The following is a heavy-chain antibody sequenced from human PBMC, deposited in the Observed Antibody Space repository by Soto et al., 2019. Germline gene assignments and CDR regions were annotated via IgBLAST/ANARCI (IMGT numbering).Heavy chain of an antibody. CDR1: GGSVSSGSYY. CDR3: ARVGPDYGGNSSDY. D-gene: IGHD4-17*01. V-gene: IGHV4-61*01. J-gene: IGHJ4*02. CDR2: IYYSGST. Sequence: QVQLQESGPGLVKPSETLSLTCTVSGGSVSSGSYYWSWIRQPPGKGLEWIGYIYYSGSTNYNPSLRTRVTISVATSKNQLSLKLSSVTAADTAVYYCARVGPDYGGNSSDYWGQGTLVTVSS.